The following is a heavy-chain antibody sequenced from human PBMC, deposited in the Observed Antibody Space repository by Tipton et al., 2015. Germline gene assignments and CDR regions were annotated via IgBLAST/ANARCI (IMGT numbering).Heavy chain of an antibody. CDR3: AGVRTGGVTVVTPLGAFDM. CDR1: GGTFSSYA. J-gene: IGHJ3*02. V-gene: IGHV1-69*01. CDR2: IIPIFGTA. Sequence: QVQLVQSGAEVKKPGSSVKVSCKASGGTFSSYAISWVRQAPGQGLEWMGGIIPIFGTANYAQKFQGRVTITADESTSTACMERSSLRSEDTAVCYCAGVRTGGVTVVTPLGAFDMWGQGTMVTVSS. D-gene: IGHD4-23*01.